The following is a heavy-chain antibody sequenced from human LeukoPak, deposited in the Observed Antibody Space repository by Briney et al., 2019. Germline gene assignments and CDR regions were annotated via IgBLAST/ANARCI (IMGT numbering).Heavy chain of an antibody. D-gene: IGHD2-2*01. J-gene: IGHJ6*03. Sequence: RASVKVSCKASGGTFSSYAISWVRQAPGQGLEWMGGIIPIFGTANYAQKFQGRVTITADESTSTAYMELSSLRSEDTAVYYCAQGVVVPAAINPLYYYYMDVWGKGTTVTVSS. CDR3: AQGVVVPAAINPLYYYYMDV. CDR1: GGTFSSYA. V-gene: IGHV1-69*13. CDR2: IIPIFGTA.